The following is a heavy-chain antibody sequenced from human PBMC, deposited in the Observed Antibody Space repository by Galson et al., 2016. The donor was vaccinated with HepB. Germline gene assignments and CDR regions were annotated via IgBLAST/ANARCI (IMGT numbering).Heavy chain of an antibody. CDR3: SARLGYCRGGTCFGRY. D-gene: IGHD2-15*01. Sequence: SLRLSCAVSGFSVSDNYMSWVRQAPGKGLEWVSLIYSDGRTHHAESVKGRFTISRNNTKNTVYLQMNSWRVEDSAIYYCSARLGYCRGGTCFGRYWGQGSLVIVS. J-gene: IGHJ1*01. V-gene: IGHV3-53*01. CDR1: GFSVSDNY. CDR2: IYSDGRT.